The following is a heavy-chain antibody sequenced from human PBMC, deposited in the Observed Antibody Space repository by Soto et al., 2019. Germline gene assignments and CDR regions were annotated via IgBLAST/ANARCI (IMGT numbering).Heavy chain of an antibody. D-gene: IGHD2-2*01. J-gene: IGHJ6*02. CDR1: GYTFTSYY. Sequence: ASVKGSLKASGYTFTSYYIHWVRQAPGQGVEGMGRINPSGGSRSYAQKVQGRVTMTRDTSTRTVYMELSSPRSEDTAVYYCARARFTLRVVPAAIVGMDVWGQGTTVTVSS. V-gene: IGHV1-46*01. CDR2: INPSGGSR. CDR3: ARARFTLRVVPAAIVGMDV.